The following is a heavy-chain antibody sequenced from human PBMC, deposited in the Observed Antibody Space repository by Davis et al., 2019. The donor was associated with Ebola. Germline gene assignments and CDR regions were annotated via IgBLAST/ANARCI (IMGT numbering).Heavy chain of an antibody. J-gene: IGHJ2*01. D-gene: IGHD3-3*01. Sequence: PGGSLRLSCGVSGGSLSGHHWSWIRQPPGKGLEWIGEVNHSGTTNYRPSFKSRVTMSVDTSKNQFSLKVTSVTVADTAVYYCARGGSDTDFWNGYYNWFFDVWGRGTLVTVSS. CDR2: VNHSGTT. CDR3: ARGGSDTDFWNGYYNWFFDV. CDR1: GGSLSGHH. V-gene: IGHV4-34*01.